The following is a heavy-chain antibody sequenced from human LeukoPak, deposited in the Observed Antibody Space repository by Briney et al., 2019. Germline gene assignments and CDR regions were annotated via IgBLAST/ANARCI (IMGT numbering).Heavy chain of an antibody. V-gene: IGHV3-23*01. CDR1: GFTFSDFA. J-gene: IGHJ4*02. CDR3: AKTMGAIDHDY. CDR2: ISNSGGNT. Sequence: PGGSLRLSCAASGFTFSDFAMSWARQAPGKGLEWVSTISNSGGNTYYADSVKGRFTISRDNSKNTLYLQMNSLRAEDTAVYFCAKTMGAIDHDYWGQGTLVTVSS. D-gene: IGHD1-26*01.